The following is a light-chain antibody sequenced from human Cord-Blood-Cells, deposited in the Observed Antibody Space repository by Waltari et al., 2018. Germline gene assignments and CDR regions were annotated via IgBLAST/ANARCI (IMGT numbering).Light chain of an antibody. Sequence: SSELTQDPAVSVALGQKVRITCQGDSLRSYYASWYQQKPGKAPVLVIYGKNNRPSGIPDRFSGSSSGNTASLTITGAQAEDEADYYCNSRDSSGNHVVFGGGTKLTVL. CDR3: NSRDSSGNHVV. V-gene: IGLV3-19*01. CDR1: SLRSYY. J-gene: IGLJ2*01. CDR2: GKN.